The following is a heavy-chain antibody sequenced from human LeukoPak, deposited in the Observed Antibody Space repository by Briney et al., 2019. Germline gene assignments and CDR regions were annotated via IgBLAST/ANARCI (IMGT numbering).Heavy chain of an antibody. Sequence: PGGSLRLSCAASGFTFSSYGMHWVRQAPGKGLEWVAVISYDGSNKYYADSVKGRFTISRDNSKNTLYLQMNSLRAEDTAVYYCAKVPFAVAGISHAFDIWGQGTMVTVSS. V-gene: IGHV3-30*18. CDR3: AKVPFAVAGISHAFDI. J-gene: IGHJ3*02. D-gene: IGHD6-19*01. CDR2: ISYDGSNK. CDR1: GFTFSSYG.